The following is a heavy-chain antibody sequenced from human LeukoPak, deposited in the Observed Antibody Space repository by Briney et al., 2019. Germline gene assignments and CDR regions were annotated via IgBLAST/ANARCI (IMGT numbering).Heavy chain of an antibody. D-gene: IGHD1-26*01. J-gene: IGHJ4*02. CDR3: ARPGIVGARRFDY. CDR2: INHSGST. V-gene: IGHV4-34*01. Sequence: NPSETLSLTCAVYGGSFSGYYWSWIRQPPGKGLEWIGEINHSGSTNYNPSLKSRVTVSVDTSKNRFSLKLSSVTAADTAVYYCARPGIVGARRFDYWGQGTLVTVSS. CDR1: GGSFSGYY.